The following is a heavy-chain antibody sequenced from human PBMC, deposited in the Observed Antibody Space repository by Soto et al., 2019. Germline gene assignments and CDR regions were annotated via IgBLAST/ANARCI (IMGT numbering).Heavy chain of an antibody. V-gene: IGHV1-18*01. Sequence: QVQLVQSGAEVKKPGASVKVSCKASGYTFTSYGISWVRQAPGQGLEWMGWISAYNGNTNYAQKLQGRVTMTTDTSTSTAYMELRSLRSDDTAVYYRARDLDIVVVTAIRKFDYWGQGTLVTVSS. CDR3: ARDLDIVVVTAIRKFDY. CDR1: GYTFTSYG. J-gene: IGHJ4*02. CDR2: ISAYNGNT. D-gene: IGHD2-21*02.